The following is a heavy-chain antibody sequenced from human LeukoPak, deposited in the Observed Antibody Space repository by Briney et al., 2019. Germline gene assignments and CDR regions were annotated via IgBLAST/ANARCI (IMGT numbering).Heavy chain of an antibody. CDR1: GGSISSSSYY. CDR3: ARRSPSSWSLNWFDP. J-gene: IGHJ5*02. D-gene: IGHD6-13*01. V-gene: IGHV4-39*01. CDR2: IYYSGST. Sequence: SETLSLTCTVSGGSISSSSYYWGWIRQPPGKGLERIGSIYYSGSTYYNPSLKSRVTISVDTSKNQFSLKLSSVTAADTAVYYCARRSPSSWSLNWFDPWGQGTLVTVSS.